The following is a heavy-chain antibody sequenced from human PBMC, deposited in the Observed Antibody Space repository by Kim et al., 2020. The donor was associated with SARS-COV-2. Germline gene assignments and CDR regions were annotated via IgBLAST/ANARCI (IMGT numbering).Heavy chain of an antibody. CDR2: INHSGST. CDR1: GGSFSGYY. V-gene: IGHV4-34*01. CDR3: ARVYYYGSGSYYNPYYYYGMDV. D-gene: IGHD3-10*01. Sequence: SETLSLTCAVYGGSFSGYYWSWIRQPPGKGLEWIGEINHSGSTNYNPSLKSRVTISVDTSKNQFSLKLSSVTAADTAVYYCARVYYYGSGSYYNPYYYYGMDVWGQGTTVTVSS. J-gene: IGHJ6*02.